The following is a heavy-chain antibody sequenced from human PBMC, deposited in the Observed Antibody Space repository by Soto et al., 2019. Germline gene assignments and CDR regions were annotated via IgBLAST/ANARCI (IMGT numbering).Heavy chain of an antibody. D-gene: IGHD2-2*02. V-gene: IGHV3-30*03. CDR1: GFTFSSYG. J-gene: IGHJ6*02. Sequence: GGSLRLSGAASGFTFSSYGMHWVRQAPGKGLEWVAVISYDGSNKYYADSVKGRFTISRDNSKNTLYLQMNSLRAEDTAVYYCARNPGGYQLLYLSQYYYYYYGMDVWGQGTTVTVSS. CDR3: ARNPGGYQLLYLSQYYYYYYGMDV. CDR2: ISYDGSNK.